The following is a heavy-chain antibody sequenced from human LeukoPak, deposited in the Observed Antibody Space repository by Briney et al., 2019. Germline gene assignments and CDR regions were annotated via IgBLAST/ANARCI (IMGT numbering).Heavy chain of an antibody. CDR1: GFTFSSYA. J-gene: IGHJ6*03. CDR2: ISGRGGST. Sequence: GGSLRLSCRASGFTFSSYAMSWVRQAPGKGLEWVSSISGRGGSTYYADSVKGRFTISRDNSKNTLYLQMNSLRAEDTAVYYCAKVEHQHYYDSSGRGYYYYMDVWGKGTTVTVSS. V-gene: IGHV3-23*01. CDR3: AKVEHQHYYDSSGRGYYYYMDV. D-gene: IGHD3-22*01.